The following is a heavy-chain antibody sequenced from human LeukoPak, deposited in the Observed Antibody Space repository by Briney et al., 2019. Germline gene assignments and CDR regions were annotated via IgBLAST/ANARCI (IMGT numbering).Heavy chain of an antibody. CDR3: ARGGWYYDFWSGYYLYNWFDP. D-gene: IGHD3-3*01. V-gene: IGHV4-4*02. Sequence: PSETLSLTCAVSGGSISSSNWWSWVRQPPGKGLEWIGEIYHSGSTYYNPSLKSRVTISVDTSKNQFSLKLSSVTAADTAVYYCARGGWYYDFWSGYYLYNWFDPWGQGTLVTVSS. CDR1: GGSISSSNW. CDR2: IYHSGST. J-gene: IGHJ5*02.